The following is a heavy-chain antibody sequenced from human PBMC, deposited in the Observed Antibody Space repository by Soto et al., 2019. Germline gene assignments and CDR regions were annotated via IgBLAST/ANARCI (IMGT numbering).Heavy chain of an antibody. V-gene: IGHV4-59*01. CDR1: GGSISSYC. CDR3: ARVSLTWAVAGTEWFDP. Sequence: SETLSLTCTVSGGSISSYCWSWIRQPPGKGLEWIGYIYYSGSTNYNPSLKSRVTISVDTSKNQFSLKLSSVTAADTAVYYCARVSLTWAVAGTEWFDPWGQGTLVTVS. J-gene: IGHJ5*02. D-gene: IGHD6-19*01. CDR2: IYYSGST.